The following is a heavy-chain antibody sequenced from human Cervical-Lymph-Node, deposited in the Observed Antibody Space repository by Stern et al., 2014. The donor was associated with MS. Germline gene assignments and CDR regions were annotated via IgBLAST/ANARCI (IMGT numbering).Heavy chain of an antibody. CDR2: INPNSGAT. D-gene: IGHD1-26*01. CDR1: GYTFTNYY. V-gene: IGHV1-2*04. J-gene: IGHJ4*02. CDR3: ARGAFKSGTYYGDH. Sequence: AQLVESGAEVKKPGASVKVSCKASGYTFTNYYMHWVRQAPGQGLEWMGWINPNSGATNYVQKFQGWVSMTRDTSISTAYMEVSRLKSDDTAVYFCARGAFKSGTYYGDHWGQGTLVTVSS.